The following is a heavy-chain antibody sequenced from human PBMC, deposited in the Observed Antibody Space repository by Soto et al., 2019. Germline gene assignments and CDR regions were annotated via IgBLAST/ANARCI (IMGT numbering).Heavy chain of an antibody. Sequence: SVKVSCKASGGTFSSYAISWVRQAPGQGLEWMGGIIPIFGTANYAQKFQGRVTITADKSTSTAYMELSSLRSEDTAVYYCARERRAYCYDSSVYFADAFDIWGQGTTVTVSS. CDR3: ARERRAYCYDSSVYFADAFDI. CDR2: IIPIFGTA. CDR1: GGTFSSYA. J-gene: IGHJ3*02. V-gene: IGHV1-69*06. D-gene: IGHD3-22*01.